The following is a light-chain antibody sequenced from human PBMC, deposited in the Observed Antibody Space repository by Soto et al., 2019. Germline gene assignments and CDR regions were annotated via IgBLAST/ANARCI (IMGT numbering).Light chain of an antibody. CDR3: QQNYSTGFT. J-gene: IGKJ3*01. Sequence: DIPMTQSPSSLSASVGDRVTITCRASQSISSYLNWYQQKPGKAPKLLIYAASSLQSGVPSRFSGSGSGTDFTLTISSLQPEDFATYYCQQNYSTGFTFGPGTKVDIK. CDR1: QSISSY. V-gene: IGKV1-39*01. CDR2: AAS.